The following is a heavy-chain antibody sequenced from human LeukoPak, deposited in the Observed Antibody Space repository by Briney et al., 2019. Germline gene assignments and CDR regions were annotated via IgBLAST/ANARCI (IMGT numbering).Heavy chain of an antibody. CDR1: GFTFSNAW. D-gene: IGHD6-19*01. Sequence: GSLRLSCAASGFTFSNAWMSWVRQAPGKGLEWVGSIYHSGSTYYNPSLKSRVTISVDTSKNQFSLKLSSVTAADTAVYYCARDIPGIAVAGTHYWGQGTLVTVSS. V-gene: IGHV4-38-2*02. J-gene: IGHJ4*02. CDR3: ARDIPGIAVAGTHY. CDR2: IYHSGST.